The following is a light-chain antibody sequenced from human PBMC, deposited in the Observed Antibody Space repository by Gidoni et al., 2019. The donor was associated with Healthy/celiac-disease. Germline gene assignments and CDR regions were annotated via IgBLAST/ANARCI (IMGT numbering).Light chain of an antibody. V-gene: IGKV1-33*01. J-gene: IGKJ4*01. CDR2: DAS. CDR1: HDISNY. CDR3: QQYDNLLPLT. Sequence: DIQMTHSPSSLSASVGDRVTITCQASHDISNYLNWYQQKPGTAPKLLIYDASNLETGVPSRFSGSGSGTDFTFTISSLQPEDIATYYCQQYDNLLPLTFGGGTKVEIK.